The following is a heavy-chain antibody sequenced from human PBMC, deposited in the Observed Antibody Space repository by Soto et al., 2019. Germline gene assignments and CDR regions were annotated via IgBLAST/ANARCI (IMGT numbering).Heavy chain of an antibody. V-gene: IGHV4-31*03. J-gene: IGHJ3*02. Sequence: QVQLQESGPGLVKPSQTLSLTCTVSGGSISSGGYYWSWIRQHPGKGLEWIGYIYYSGSTYYNPSLKSRVTMAVATSKTQFSLKLSSVTAADTAGYYWARDGGDSRSSGAFDIWGQGTMVTVSS. CDR2: IYYSGST. CDR1: GGSISSGGYY. CDR3: ARDGGDSRSSGAFDI. D-gene: IGHD6-6*01.